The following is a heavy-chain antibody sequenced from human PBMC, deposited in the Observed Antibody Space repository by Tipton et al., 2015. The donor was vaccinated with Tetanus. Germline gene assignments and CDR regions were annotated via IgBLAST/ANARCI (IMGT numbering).Heavy chain of an antibody. D-gene: IGHD3-10*01. CDR1: GYNFGSYW. J-gene: IGHJ4*02. CDR2: IYPDDSQT. V-gene: IGHV5-51*01. Sequence: QSGAEVKKPGESLKISCKASGYNFGSYWIAWVRQTPGKGLEWMGIIYPDDSQTTYSPSFRGQVTISADKDTSTAFLQWSSLKASDTAMYYCARHMGFGDLLSLFDYWGQGTLVTVSS. CDR3: ARHMGFGDLLSLFDY.